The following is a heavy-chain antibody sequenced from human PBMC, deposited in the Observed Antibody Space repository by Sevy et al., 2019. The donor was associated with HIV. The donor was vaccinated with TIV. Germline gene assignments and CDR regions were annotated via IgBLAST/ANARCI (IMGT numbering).Heavy chain of an antibody. Sequence: GGSLRLSCAASGFTFSSYWMHCVRQAPGKGLVWVSRINSDGSSTSYADSVKGRFTISRDNAKNTLYLQMNSLRAEDTAVYYCARSPQIIAVAGYFDYWGQGTLVTVSS. CDR3: ARSPQIIAVAGYFDY. CDR2: INSDGSST. V-gene: IGHV3-74*01. CDR1: GFTFSSYW. D-gene: IGHD6-19*01. J-gene: IGHJ4*02.